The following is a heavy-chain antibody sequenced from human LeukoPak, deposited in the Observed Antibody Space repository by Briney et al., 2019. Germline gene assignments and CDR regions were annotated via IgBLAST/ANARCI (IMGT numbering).Heavy chain of an antibody. Sequence: GGSLRLSCAASGFTFSSYGMHWVRQAPGKGLEWVSYISSSSSTIYYADSVKGRFTISRDNAKKSLYLQMNSLRAEDTAVYYCARRDYSGSGNYYSYYYYMDVWGKGTTVTVSS. CDR1: GFTFSSYG. V-gene: IGHV3-48*01. J-gene: IGHJ6*03. CDR3: ARRDYSGSGNYYSYYYYMDV. D-gene: IGHD3-10*01. CDR2: ISSSSSTI.